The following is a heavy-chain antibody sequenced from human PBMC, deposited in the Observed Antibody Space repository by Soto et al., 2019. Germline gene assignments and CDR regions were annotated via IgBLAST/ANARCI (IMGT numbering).Heavy chain of an antibody. CDR2: IYYSGST. V-gene: IGHV4-61*01. CDR3: AGYSSPYRYYYYYYMDV. Sequence: PSETLSLTCTVSGGSVSSGSYYWSWIRQPPGKGLEWIGYIYYSGSTNYNPSLKSRVTISVDTSKNQFSLKLSSVTAADTAVYYCAGYSSPYRYYYYYYMDVWGKGTTVTVSS. D-gene: IGHD6-13*01. CDR1: GGSVSSGSYY. J-gene: IGHJ6*03.